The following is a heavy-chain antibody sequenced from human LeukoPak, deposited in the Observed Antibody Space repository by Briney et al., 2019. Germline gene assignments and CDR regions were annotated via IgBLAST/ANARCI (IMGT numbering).Heavy chain of an antibody. CDR1: GGSFSGYY. D-gene: IGHD2-2*01. J-gene: IGHJ4*02. CDR3: ARGRASCYDY. V-gene: IGHV4-34*01. Sequence: SETLSLTCAVYGGSFSGYYWSWIRQPPGKGLEWIGEINHSGSTNYNPSLKSRVTISVDTSKNQFSLKLSSVTAADTAVYYCARGRASCYDYWGQGTLVTVSS. CDR2: INHSGST.